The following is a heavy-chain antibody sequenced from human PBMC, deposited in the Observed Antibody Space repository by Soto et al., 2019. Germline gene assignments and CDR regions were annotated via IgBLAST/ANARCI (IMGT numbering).Heavy chain of an antibody. V-gene: IGHV1-18*01. J-gene: IGHJ4*02. CDR3: AGDLRGYSYGYWGGEFDY. CDR2: ISAYNGNT. D-gene: IGHD5-18*01. CDR1: GYTFTSYG. Sequence: QVQLVQSGAEVKKPGASVKVSCKASGYTFTSYGISWVRQAPGQGLEWMGWISAYNGNTNYAQKLQGRVPMTTDTPTNTAYMELRSLKSDDTAVYYCAGDLRGYSYGYWGGEFDYWGQGTLVTVSS.